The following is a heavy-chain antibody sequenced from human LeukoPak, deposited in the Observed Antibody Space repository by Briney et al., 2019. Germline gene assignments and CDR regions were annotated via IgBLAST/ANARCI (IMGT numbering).Heavy chain of an antibody. J-gene: IGHJ6*03. CDR1: QYTFSIFA. V-gene: IGHV3-23*01. D-gene: IGHD2-21*01. Sequence: GGSLRLSCEASQYTFSIFAMSWIRQAPGAGLEWVSTLSGSGTATYYADSVKGRFTTSRDNSKDTLYLQMDNLRAEDTDVYYCAKHLGSHSFLFYYMDVWGTGTSVIVSS. CDR3: AKHLGSHSFLFYYMDV. CDR2: LSGSGTAT.